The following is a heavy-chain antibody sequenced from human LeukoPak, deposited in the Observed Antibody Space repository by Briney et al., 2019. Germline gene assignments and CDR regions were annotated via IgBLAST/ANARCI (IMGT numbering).Heavy chain of an antibody. CDR3: ARVVSSSWYGGNWFDP. V-gene: IGHV4-34*09. Sequence: SETLSLTCAVYGGSFSGYYWSWIRQPPGKGLEWIGEINHSGSTNYNPSLKSRVTISVDTSKNQFSLKLSSVTAADTAVYYCARVVSSSWYGGNWFDPWGQGTLVTVSS. CDR2: INHSGST. D-gene: IGHD6-13*01. CDR1: GGSFSGYY. J-gene: IGHJ5*02.